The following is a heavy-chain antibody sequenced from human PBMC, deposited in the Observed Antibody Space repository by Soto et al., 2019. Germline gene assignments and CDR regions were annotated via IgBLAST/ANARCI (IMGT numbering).Heavy chain of an antibody. CDR2: IYYSGST. J-gene: IGHJ4*02. CDR3: AREAVADPYGANSEWYFDY. D-gene: IGHD4-17*01. V-gene: IGHV4-59*01. CDR1: GGSITSYY. Sequence: QVQLQESGPGLVKPSETLSLTCTVSGGSITSYYWSWIRQPPGKGLEWIGYIYYSGSTNYNPSLKSRVTISVDTSKNQFSLKLNSVTAADTAVYYCAREAVADPYGANSEWYFDYWGQGTLVTVSS.